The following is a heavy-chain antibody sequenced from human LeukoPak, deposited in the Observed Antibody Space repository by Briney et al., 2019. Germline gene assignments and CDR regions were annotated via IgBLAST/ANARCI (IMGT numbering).Heavy chain of an antibody. CDR2: IIPILGIA. D-gene: IGHD1-20*01. J-gene: IGHJ6*03. CDR3: ARGPLYNSGYMDV. V-gene: IGHV1-69*04. CDR1: GGTFSSYA. Sequence: SVKVSCKASGGTFSSYAISWVRQAPGQGLEWMGRIIPILGIANYAQKFQGRVTITTDESTSTAYMELSSLRSEDTAVYYCARGPLYNSGYMDVWGKGTTVTVSS.